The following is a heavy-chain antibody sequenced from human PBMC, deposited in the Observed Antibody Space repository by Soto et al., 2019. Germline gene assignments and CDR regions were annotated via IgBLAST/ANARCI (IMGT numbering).Heavy chain of an antibody. J-gene: IGHJ6*02. CDR1: SGSISSSNW. Sequence: SETLSLTCAVSSGSISSSNWWSWVRQPPGKGLEWIGEINHSGSTNYNPSLKSRVTISVDTSKNQFSLKLSSVTAADTAVYYCARRFGGTKKHGYYYYGMDVWGQGTTVTVSS. CDR2: INHSGST. D-gene: IGHD3-10*01. CDR3: ARRFGGTKKHGYYYYGMDV. V-gene: IGHV4-4*02.